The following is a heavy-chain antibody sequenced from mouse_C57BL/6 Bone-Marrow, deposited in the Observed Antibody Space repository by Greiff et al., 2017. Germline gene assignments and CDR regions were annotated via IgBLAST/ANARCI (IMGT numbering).Heavy chain of an antibody. V-gene: IGHV1-72*01. CDR3: AKYYGSGYFDV. CDR2: IDPNSGGT. J-gene: IGHJ1*03. Sequence: VQLQQPGAELVKPGASVKLSCKASCYTFTSYWMHWVKQRPGRGLAGIGRIDPNSGGTKYNEKFKSKATLTVDKPSSTAYIQLSILTSEDSAVYFCAKYYGSGYFDVWGTGTTVTVSS. CDR1: CYTFTSYW. D-gene: IGHD1-1*01.